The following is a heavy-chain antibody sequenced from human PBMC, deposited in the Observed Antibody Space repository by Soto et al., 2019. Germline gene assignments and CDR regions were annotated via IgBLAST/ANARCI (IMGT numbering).Heavy chain of an antibody. CDR3: ARGPVITIFGVVNEGFDP. CDR2: ISAYNGNT. V-gene: IGHV1-18*01. Sequence: QVPLVQSGAEVKKPGASVKVSCKASGYTFTSYGISWVRQAPGQGLERMGWISAYNGNTNYAQKLQGRVTMTTDTSTSTAYMELRSLRSDDTAVYYCARGPVITIFGVVNEGFDPWGQGTLVTVSS. D-gene: IGHD3-3*01. J-gene: IGHJ5*02. CDR1: GYTFTSYG.